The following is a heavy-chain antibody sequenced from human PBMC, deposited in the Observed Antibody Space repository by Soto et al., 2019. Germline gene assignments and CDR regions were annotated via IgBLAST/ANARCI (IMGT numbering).Heavy chain of an antibody. D-gene: IGHD2-15*01. J-gene: IGHJ3*02. CDR2: IYYRGST. CDR3: SRELVQPRAFDI. V-gene: IGHV4-59*01. Sequence: QVQLQESGPGLVKPSETLSLTCTVSGGSISGYYWNWIRQSPGKGLEWIGYIYYRGSTNYNPSLASRVTISIDTSTNQFSLKLTSVTAADTAVYYCSRELVQPRAFDIWGQGTLVTVSS. CDR1: GGSISGYY.